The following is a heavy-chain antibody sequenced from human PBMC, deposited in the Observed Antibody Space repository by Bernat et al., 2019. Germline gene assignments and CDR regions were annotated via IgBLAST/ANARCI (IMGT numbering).Heavy chain of an antibody. CDR3: ARARGKRHRTYYYYYGMDV. CDR2: IWYDGSNK. D-gene: IGHD1-14*01. Sequence: QVQLVESGGGVVQPGRSLRLSCAASGFTFSSYGMHWVRQAPGKGLEWVAVIWYDGSNKYYADSVKGRFTISRDNSKNTLYLQMKILRAEDTAVYYCARARGKRHRTYYYYYGMDVWGQGTTVTVSS. V-gene: IGHV3-33*01. J-gene: IGHJ6*02. CDR1: GFTFSSYG.